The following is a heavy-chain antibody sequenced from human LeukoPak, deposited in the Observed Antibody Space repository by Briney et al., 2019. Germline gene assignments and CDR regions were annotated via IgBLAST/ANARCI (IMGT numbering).Heavy chain of an antibody. J-gene: IGHJ6*03. CDR2: ISSSSSYI. CDR3: ARGNKRHVLRFLEWFPYYMDV. D-gene: IGHD3-3*01. V-gene: IGHV3-21*01. CDR1: GFTFSSYS. Sequence: GGSLRLSCAASGFTFSSYSMNWVRQAPGKGLEWVSSISSSSSYIYYADSVKGRFTISRDNSKNTLYLQMNSLRAEDTAVYYCARGNKRHVLRFLEWFPYYMDVWGKGTTVTVSS.